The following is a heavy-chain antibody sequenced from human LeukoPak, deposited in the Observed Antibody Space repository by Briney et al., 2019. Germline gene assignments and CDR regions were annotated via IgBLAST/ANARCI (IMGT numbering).Heavy chain of an antibody. J-gene: IGHJ3*02. CDR3: ARAEQWLVPDAFDI. Sequence: SETLSLTCAVYGGSFSGYYWSWIRQPPGKGLEWIGEINHSGSTNYNPSLKSRVTISVDMSKYQFSLKLSSVTAADTAVYYCARAEQWLVPDAFDIWGQGTMVTVSS. CDR2: INHSGST. CDR1: GGSFSGYY. D-gene: IGHD6-19*01. V-gene: IGHV4-34*01.